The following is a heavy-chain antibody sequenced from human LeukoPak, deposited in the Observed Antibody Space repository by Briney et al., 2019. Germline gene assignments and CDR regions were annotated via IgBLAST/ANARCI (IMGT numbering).Heavy chain of an antibody. J-gene: IGHJ4*02. CDR1: GFTVSSNY. D-gene: IGHD4-23*01. CDR2: IYSGGST. V-gene: IGHV3-66*01. Sequence: HPGGSLRLSCAASGFTVSSNYMSWVRQAPGKGLEWVSVIYSGGSTYYADSVKGRFTISRDNSKNTLYLQMNSLRAEDTAVYYCASSVTAVGGLFDYWGQGTLVTVSS. CDR3: ASSVTAVGGLFDY.